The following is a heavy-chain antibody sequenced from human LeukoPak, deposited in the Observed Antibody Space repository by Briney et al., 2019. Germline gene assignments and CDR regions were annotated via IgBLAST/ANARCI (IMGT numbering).Heavy chain of an antibody. D-gene: IGHD1-26*01. CDR3: ARTILRLSGLFDY. J-gene: IGHJ4*02. Sequence: PSETLSLTCTVSGGSISSSNFYWGWIRQPPGKGLEWIGSMYDSGSTYYNPSLKSRVTISVDTSKNQFSLKLTSVTAADTAVYYCARTILRLSGLFDYWGQGTLVTVSS. CDR1: GGSISSSNFY. CDR2: MYDSGST. V-gene: IGHV4-39*07.